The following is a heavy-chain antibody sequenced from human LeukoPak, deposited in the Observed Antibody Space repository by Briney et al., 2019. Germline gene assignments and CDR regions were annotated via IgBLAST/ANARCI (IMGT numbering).Heavy chain of an antibody. CDR3: AKEGSSGWYHDAFDI. CDR2: IKQDGSEQ. Sequence: GGSLRLSCAASGFIFSNYWMSWVRQAPGKGLEWVANIKQDGSEQYYVDSVEGRFTISRDNSKNTLYLQMNSLRAEDTAVYYCAKEGSSGWYHDAFDIWGQGTMVTVSS. V-gene: IGHV3-7*03. CDR1: GFIFSNYW. D-gene: IGHD6-19*01. J-gene: IGHJ3*02.